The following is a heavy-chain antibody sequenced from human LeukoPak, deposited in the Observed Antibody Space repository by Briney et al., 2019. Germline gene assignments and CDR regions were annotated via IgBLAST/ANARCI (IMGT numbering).Heavy chain of an antibody. CDR1: GGSLSSYY. V-gene: IGHV4-59*01. D-gene: IGHD2-2*01. J-gene: IGHJ4*02. Sequence: PSETLSLTCTVSGGSLSSYYWSWIRQPPGKGLEWIGYIYYSGSTNYNPSLKSRVTISVDTSKNQFSLKLSSVTAADTAVYYCARCTSCSEVGTFDYWGQGTLVTVSS. CDR3: ARCTSCSEVGTFDY. CDR2: IYYSGST.